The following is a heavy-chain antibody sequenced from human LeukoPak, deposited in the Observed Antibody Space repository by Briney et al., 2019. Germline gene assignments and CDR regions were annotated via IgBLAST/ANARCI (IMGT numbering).Heavy chain of an antibody. J-gene: IGHJ5*02. CDR1: GFTFSSYA. D-gene: IGHD3-3*01. CDR2: ISGSGGST. CDR3: AKARDYDFWSGLFDP. Sequence: GGSLRLSCAASGFTFSSYAMSWVRQAPGKGLEWVSAISGSGGSTYYADSVKGRFTISRDNSKNTLYLQMNSLRAEDTAVYYCAKARDYDFWSGLFDPWGQGTLVTVSS. V-gene: IGHV3-23*01.